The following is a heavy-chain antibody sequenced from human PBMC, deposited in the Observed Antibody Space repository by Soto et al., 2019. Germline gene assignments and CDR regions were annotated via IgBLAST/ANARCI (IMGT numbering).Heavy chain of an antibody. D-gene: IGHD3-16*01. Sequence: PGESLKISCKGSGYSFTSYWIGWVRQMPGKGLEWMGIIYPGDSDTRYSPSFQGQVTISADKSISTAYLQWSSLKASDTAMYYCARRSEENSNYDYVWGSQQGAFDIWGQGTMVTVSS. CDR3: ARRSEENSNYDYVWGSQQGAFDI. V-gene: IGHV5-51*01. J-gene: IGHJ3*02. CDR2: IYPGDSDT. CDR1: GYSFTSYW.